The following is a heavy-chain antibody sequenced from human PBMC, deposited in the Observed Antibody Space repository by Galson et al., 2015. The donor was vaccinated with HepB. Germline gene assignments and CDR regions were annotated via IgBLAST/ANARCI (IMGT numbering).Heavy chain of an antibody. D-gene: IGHD6-19*01. CDR2: ISYDGSNK. V-gene: IGHV3-30*18. J-gene: IGHJ4*02. CDR3: ANEGQWLKAHFDY. CDR1: GLAFRKNG. Sequence: SLRLSCAASGLAFRKNGMHWVRQPPGKGLEWVAVISYDGSNKEYADSVKGRFIISRDNSKNTVYLQMNSLRTEDTAVYFCANEGQWLKAHFDYWGQGTRVIVSS.